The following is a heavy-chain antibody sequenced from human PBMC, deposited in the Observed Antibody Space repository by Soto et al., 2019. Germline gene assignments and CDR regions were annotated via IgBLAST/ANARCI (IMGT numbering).Heavy chain of an antibody. J-gene: IGHJ6*03. CDR1: GYSFTSYW. CDR2: IYPGDSDT. D-gene: IGHD6-13*01. V-gene: IGHV5-51*01. Sequence: GESLKISCKGSGYSFTSYWIGWVRQMPGRGLEWMGIIYPGDSDTRYSPSFQGQVTISADKPISTAYLQWSSLKASDTAMYYCARHVSSPTNYYYYYCMDVWGKGTTVTVSS. CDR3: ARHVSSPTNYYYYYCMDV.